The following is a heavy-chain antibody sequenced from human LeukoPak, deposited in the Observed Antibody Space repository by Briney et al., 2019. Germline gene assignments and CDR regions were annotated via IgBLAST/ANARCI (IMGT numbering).Heavy chain of an antibody. D-gene: IGHD1-14*01. CDR2: IYYSGST. Sequence: NPSETLSLTCTVSGGSISSSSYYWGWIRQPPGKGLEWIGSIYYSGSTYYNPSLKSRVTISVDTSKNQFSLKLSSVTAADTAVYYCATEQPYYFDYWGQGTLVTVSS. CDR1: GGSISSSSYY. J-gene: IGHJ4*02. V-gene: IGHV4-39*07. CDR3: ATEQPYYFDY.